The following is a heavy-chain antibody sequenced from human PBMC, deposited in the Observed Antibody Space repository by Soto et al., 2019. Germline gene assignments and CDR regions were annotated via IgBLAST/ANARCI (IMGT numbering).Heavy chain of an antibody. V-gene: IGHV3-11*01. J-gene: IGHJ4*02. CDR3: ARAAAACPAAWY. Sequence: QVQLVESGGGLVKPGGSLRLSCAASGFTFGDYYMSWIRQAPGKGLEWVSYISSSGSSTYYVDSVRGRFTISRDNAKNSLYLLIDSLGAEDTAVYYCARAAAACPAAWYWGQGTLVTVSS. D-gene: IGHD6-13*01. CDR1: GFTFGDYY. CDR2: ISSSGSST.